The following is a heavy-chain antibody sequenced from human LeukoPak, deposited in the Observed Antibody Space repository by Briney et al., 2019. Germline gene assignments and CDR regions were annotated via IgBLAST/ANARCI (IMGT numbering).Heavy chain of an antibody. CDR2: INRDGSST. D-gene: IGHD5-18*01. V-gene: IGHV3-74*01. Sequence: GGSLRLSCAASGFTFTNYWIHLVRQAPGKGLVWVSRINRDGSSTSYADSVKGRFTISRDNAKNTLYLQMNSLRAEDTAVYYCAREIYSYGYDYWGQGTLVTVSS. CDR1: GFTFTNYW. CDR3: AREIYSYGYDY. J-gene: IGHJ4*02.